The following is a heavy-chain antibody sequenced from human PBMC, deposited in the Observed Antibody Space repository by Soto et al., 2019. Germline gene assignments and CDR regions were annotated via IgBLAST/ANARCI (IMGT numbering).Heavy chain of an antibody. CDR3: ARGRYLDY. CDR1: GYTVTTYG. D-gene: IGHD1-26*01. Sequence: QVHLVQSGAEVKKPGASVKVSCKASGYTVTTYGIAWVRQAPGQGLEWMGWISAYNANTDYAQRLQGRVTITTDTSTSTAHMELRSLRSDDTAVYYCARGRYLDYWGQGTLVTVSS. J-gene: IGHJ4*02. V-gene: IGHV1-18*01. CDR2: ISAYNANT.